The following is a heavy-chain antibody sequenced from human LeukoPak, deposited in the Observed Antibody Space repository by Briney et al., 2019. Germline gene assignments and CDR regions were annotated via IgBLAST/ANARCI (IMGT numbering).Heavy chain of an antibody. CDR2: INHSGST. V-gene: IGHV4-34*01. CDR1: GGSFSGYY. J-gene: IGHJ4*02. D-gene: IGHD3-22*01. Sequence: SETLSLTCAVYGGSFSGYYWSWIRQPPGKGLEWIGEINHSGSTNYNPSLKSRVTISVDTSKNQFSLKLSSVTAADTAVYYCARSMYYYDSSVGLYWGQGTLVTVSS. CDR3: ARSMYYYDSSVGLY.